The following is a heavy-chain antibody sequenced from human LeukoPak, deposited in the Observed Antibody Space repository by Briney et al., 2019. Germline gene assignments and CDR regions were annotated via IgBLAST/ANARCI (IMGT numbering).Heavy chain of an antibody. CDR3: ARVVGLAAAGD. Sequence: SETLSLTCAVYGGSFSGYYWSWIRQPPGKGLEWIGEINHSGSTNYNPSLKSRVTTSVDTSKNQFSLKLSSVTAADTAVYYCARVVGLAAAGDWGQGTLVTVSS. V-gene: IGHV4-34*01. D-gene: IGHD6-13*01. CDR2: INHSGST. J-gene: IGHJ4*02. CDR1: GGSFSGYY.